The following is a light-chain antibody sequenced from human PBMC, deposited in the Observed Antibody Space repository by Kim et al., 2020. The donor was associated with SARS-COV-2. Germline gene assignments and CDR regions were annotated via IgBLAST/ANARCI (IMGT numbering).Light chain of an antibody. V-gene: IGKV1-9*01. CDR1: QGISSY. CDR2: AAS. J-gene: IGKJ2*01. CDR3: QQLNSYPRT. Sequence: SASVGDRVTIPCRASQGISSYLAWFQQKPRKAPKLLIYAASTLQSGVPSRFSGSGSGTEFTLTISSLQPEDFATYYCQQLNSYPRTFGQGTKLEI.